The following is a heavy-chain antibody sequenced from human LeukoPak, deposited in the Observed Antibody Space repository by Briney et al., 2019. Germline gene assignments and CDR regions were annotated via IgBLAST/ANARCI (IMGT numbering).Heavy chain of an antibody. J-gene: IGHJ4*02. D-gene: IGHD1-1*01. Sequence: GGSLRLSCAASGFTFTNYLMSWVRQAPGKGLEWVANIKEDGRAKYYVDSVRGRFTISRDNAKNSLYLQMDSLRAEDTAVYYCARDPQLNWFPYLDSCGQGTLVTVSS. CDR2: IKEDGRAK. CDR3: ARDPQLNWFPYLDS. V-gene: IGHV3-7*01. CDR1: GFTFTNYL.